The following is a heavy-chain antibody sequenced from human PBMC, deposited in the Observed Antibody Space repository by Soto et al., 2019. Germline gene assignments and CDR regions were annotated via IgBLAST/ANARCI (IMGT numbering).Heavy chain of an antibody. D-gene: IGHD3-9*01. CDR1: GGSFSGYY. Sequence: SETLSLTCAVYGGSFSGYYWSWIRQPPGKGLEWIGEINHSGSTNYNPSLKSRVTISVDTSKNQFSLKLSSVTAADTAVYYCARYDILTEGFQHWGQGTLVTVSS. CDR3: ARYDILTEGFQH. J-gene: IGHJ1*01. V-gene: IGHV4-34*01. CDR2: INHSGST.